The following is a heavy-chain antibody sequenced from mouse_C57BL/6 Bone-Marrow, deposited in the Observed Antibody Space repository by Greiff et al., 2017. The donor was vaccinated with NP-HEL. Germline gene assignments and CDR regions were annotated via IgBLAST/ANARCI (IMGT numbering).Heavy chain of an antibody. Sequence: VQLQQSGAELARPGASVKLSCKASGYTFTSYGISWVKQSTGQGLEWIGEIYPRSGNTYYNEKFKGKATLTAAKSSSTAYMELRSLTSEDSAVYFCASPGIYYDYDVGFDYWGQGTTLTVSS. V-gene: IGHV1-81*01. CDR2: IYPRSGNT. CDR1: GYTFTSYG. J-gene: IGHJ2*01. CDR3: ASPGIYYDYDVGFDY. D-gene: IGHD2-4*01.